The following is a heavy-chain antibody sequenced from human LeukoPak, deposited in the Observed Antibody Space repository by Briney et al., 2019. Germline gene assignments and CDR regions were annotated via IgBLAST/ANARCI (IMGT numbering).Heavy chain of an antibody. CDR1: GFTFSSYS. V-gene: IGHV3-23*01. D-gene: IGHD6-19*01. CDR3: AKDGDIAVASYAGY. Sequence: GGSLRLSCAASGFTFSSYSMSWVRQAPGKGLEWVSSISGSGGSTYYADSVKGRFTISRDNSKNTLYLQMNSLRAEDTAVYYCAKDGDIAVASYAGYWGQGTLVTVSS. CDR2: ISGSGGST. J-gene: IGHJ4*02.